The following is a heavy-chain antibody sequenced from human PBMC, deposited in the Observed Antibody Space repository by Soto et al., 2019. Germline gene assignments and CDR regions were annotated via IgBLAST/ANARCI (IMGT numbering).Heavy chain of an antibody. V-gene: IGHV1-2*04. CDR1: GYTFTGYY. Sequence: ASVKVSWKACGYTFTGYYMHWVRQAPGQGLEWMGWINPNSGGTNYAQKFQGWVTMTRDTSISTAYMELSRLRSDDTAVYYCASSRVAMASDYWGQGTLVTVSS. D-gene: IGHD2-21*01. J-gene: IGHJ4*02. CDR2: INPNSGGT. CDR3: ASSRVAMASDY.